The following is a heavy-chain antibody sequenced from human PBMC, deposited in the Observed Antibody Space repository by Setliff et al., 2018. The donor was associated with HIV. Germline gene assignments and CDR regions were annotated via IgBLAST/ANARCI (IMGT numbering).Heavy chain of an antibody. CDR2: IYYSGST. CDR1: GDSISSGGFF. J-gene: IGHJ2*01. V-gene: IGHV4-31*03. Sequence: SETLSLTCTVSGDSISSGGFFWTWIRQHPGKGLEWIGYIYYSGSTYYNPSLKSRVTISVDTSKNQFSLKLSSVTAADTAVYYWAREGSVVPPWYFDLWGRGTLVTVSS. CDR3: AREGSVVPPWYFDL. D-gene: IGHD2-15*01.